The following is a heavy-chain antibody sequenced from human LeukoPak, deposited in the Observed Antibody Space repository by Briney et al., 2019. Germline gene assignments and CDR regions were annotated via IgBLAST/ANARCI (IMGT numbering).Heavy chain of an antibody. CDR1: GFTFSSYA. V-gene: IGHV3-23*01. D-gene: IGHD2-2*01. CDR3: AKDRRCSSTSCRDAFDI. CDR2: ISGSGGST. Sequence: GGSLRLSCAASGFTFSSYAMSWVRQAPGKGLEWVSAISGSGGSTYFADSVKGRFTISRDNSKNTLYLQMNSLRAEDTAVYYCAKDRRCSSTSCRDAFDIWGQGTMVTVSS. J-gene: IGHJ3*02.